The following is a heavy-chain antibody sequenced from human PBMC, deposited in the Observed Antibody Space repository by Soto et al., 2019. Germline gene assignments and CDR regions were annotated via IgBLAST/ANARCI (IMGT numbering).Heavy chain of an antibody. Sequence: GGSLRLSCAASGFTFSSYAMSWVRQAPGKGLEWVSAISGSGGSTYYADSVKGRFTISRDNSKNTLYLQMNSLRAEDTAVYYCAKYCSGGSCYLGAFDIWGQGTMVTVSS. CDR1: GFTFSSYA. CDR3: AKYCSGGSCYLGAFDI. J-gene: IGHJ3*02. V-gene: IGHV3-23*01. D-gene: IGHD2-15*01. CDR2: ISGSGGST.